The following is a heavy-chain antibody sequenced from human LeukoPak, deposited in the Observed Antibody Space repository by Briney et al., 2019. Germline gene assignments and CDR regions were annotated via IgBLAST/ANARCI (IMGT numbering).Heavy chain of an antibody. CDR3: ARSVSAYAGRGWFDP. V-gene: IGHV4-39*07. D-gene: IGHD5-12*01. CDR2: MYYTGTT. CDR1: GGSIRSLGYS. Sequence: SETLSLTCSVSGGSIRSLGYSWGWIRQPPGKGLEWIASMYYTGTTYYNPSLKSRVTMSVDTSKNQFSLNLTSVAAADTAVFYCARSVSAYAGRGWFDPWGQGTLVTVSS. J-gene: IGHJ5*02.